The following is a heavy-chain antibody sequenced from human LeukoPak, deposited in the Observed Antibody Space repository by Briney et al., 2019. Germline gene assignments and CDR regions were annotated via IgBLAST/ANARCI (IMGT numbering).Heavy chain of an antibody. V-gene: IGHV3-23*01. D-gene: IGHD3-22*01. CDR3: AKKIGGISIIVGAFNY. Sequence: GGSLRLFCAASGFTFSSYAMSWGRQAPGEGLEWVSAISGSGDSTYYADSVKGRFTISRDNSKNTLYLQMNSLRAEDTAVYYCAKKIGGISIIVGAFNYWGQGTLVTVSS. J-gene: IGHJ4*02. CDR1: GFTFSSYA. CDR2: ISGSGDST.